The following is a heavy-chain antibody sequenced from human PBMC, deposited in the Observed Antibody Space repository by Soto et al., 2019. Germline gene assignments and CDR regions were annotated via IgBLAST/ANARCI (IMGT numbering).Heavy chain of an antibody. D-gene: IGHD3-9*01. V-gene: IGHV6-1*01. CDR2: TYYRSKWSN. CDR3: AKLTGSGGK. J-gene: IGHJ4*02. CDR1: GDSVSSNSAT. Sequence: PSQTLSLTCAISGDSVSSNSATWDWIRQSPSRGLEWLGRTYYRSKWSNDYAVSVKSRITITPDTSKNQLSLQLSSVTPEDTAVYYCAKLTGSGGKWGQGTLVTVS.